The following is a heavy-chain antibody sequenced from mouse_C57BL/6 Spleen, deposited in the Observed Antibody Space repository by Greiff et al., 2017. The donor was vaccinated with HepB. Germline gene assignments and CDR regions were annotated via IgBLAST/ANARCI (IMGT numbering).Heavy chain of an antibody. CDR1: GFTFTDYY. V-gene: IGHV7-3*01. CDR3: ASSTVVAPFDY. D-gene: IGHD1-1*01. CDR2: IRNKANGYTT. Sequence: EVNVVESGGGLVQPGGSLSLSCAASGFTFTDYYMSWVRQPPGKALEWLGFIRNKANGYTTEYSASVKGRFTISRDNSQSILYLQMNALRAEDSATYYCASSTVVAPFDYWGQGTTLTVSS. J-gene: IGHJ2*01.